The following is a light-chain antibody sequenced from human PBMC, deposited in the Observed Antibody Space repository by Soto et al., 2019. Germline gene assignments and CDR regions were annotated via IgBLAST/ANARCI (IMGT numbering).Light chain of an antibody. CDR2: EVS. J-gene: IGLJ2*01. Sequence: QSVLTQPPSASGYPGQSVTISCTGTSSDVGGYNSVSWYQQHPGKAPKLMIYEVSKRPSGVPDRFSASKSDNTASLTVSGLQAEDEADYYCSSYAGTKNLLFGGGTKLTVL. CDR1: SSDVGGYNS. V-gene: IGLV2-8*01. CDR3: SSYAGTKNLL.